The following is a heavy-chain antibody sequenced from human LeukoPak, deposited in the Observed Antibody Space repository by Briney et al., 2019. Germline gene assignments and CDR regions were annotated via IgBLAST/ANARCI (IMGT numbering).Heavy chain of an antibody. J-gene: IGHJ4*02. V-gene: IGHV4-30-2*01. CDR1: GGSITSGSFY. CDR2: IYHTGST. CDR3: ARHPLFGNWNYLDY. D-gene: IGHD1-1*01. Sequence: PSQTLSLTCTVSGGSITSGSFYWSWVRQPPGKNLQWIGYIYHTGSTFYNPSLRSRVTMSVDLSKSQFSLHLSSVTAADTAVYYCARHPLFGNWNYLDYWGQGFLVTVSS.